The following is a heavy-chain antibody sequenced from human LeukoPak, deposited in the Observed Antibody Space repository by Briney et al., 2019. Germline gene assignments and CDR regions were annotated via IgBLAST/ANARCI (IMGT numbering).Heavy chain of an antibody. CDR2: INHSGST. Sequence: SETLSLTCAVYGGSFSGYYWSWIRQPPGKGLEWIGEINHSGSTNYNPSLKSRVTISVDTSKNQFSLKLSSVTAADTAVYYCXXXXXXXXGSGSYPYNWFDPWGQGTLVTVSS. V-gene: IGHV4-34*01. CDR1: GGSFSGYY. D-gene: IGHD3-10*01. CDR3: XXXXXXXXGSGSYPYNWFDP. J-gene: IGHJ5*02.